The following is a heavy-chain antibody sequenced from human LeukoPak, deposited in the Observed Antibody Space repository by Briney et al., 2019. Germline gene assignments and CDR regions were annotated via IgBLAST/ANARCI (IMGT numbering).Heavy chain of an antibody. V-gene: IGHV4-59*01. CDR3: ARDLSAYCGGDCYSGDAFDI. CDR1: GASITGYY. J-gene: IGHJ3*02. D-gene: IGHD2-21*02. CDR2: IYYTGDT. Sequence: PSETLSLTCTVSGASITGYYWTWIRQPPGKGLECVGYIYYTGDTNYNPSLKSRVTISVDTSKNQFSLKLSSVTAADTAVYYCARDLSAYCGGDCYSGDAFDIWGQGTMVTVSS.